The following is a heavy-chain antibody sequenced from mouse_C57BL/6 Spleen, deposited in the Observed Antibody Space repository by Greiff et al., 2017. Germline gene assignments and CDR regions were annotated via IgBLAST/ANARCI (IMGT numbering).Heavy chain of an antibody. D-gene: IGHD1-1*01. Sequence: VKLLESGAELVKPGASVKLSCKASGYTFTEYTIHWVKQRSGQGLEWIGWFYPGSGSIKYNEKFKDKATLTADKSSSTVYMELSRLTTEDSAVYFCARHPLYDCGSGGYFDVWGTGTTVTVSS. V-gene: IGHV1-62-2*01. CDR1: GYTFTEYT. CDR2: FYPGSGSI. J-gene: IGHJ1*03. CDR3: ARHPLYDCGSGGYFDV.